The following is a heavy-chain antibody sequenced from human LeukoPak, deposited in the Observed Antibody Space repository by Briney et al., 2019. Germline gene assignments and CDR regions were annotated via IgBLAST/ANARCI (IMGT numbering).Heavy chain of an antibody. J-gene: IGHJ4*02. D-gene: IGHD6-19*01. CDR3: ASSKEPGIAVADTLDY. CDR2: ISAYNGNT. CDR1: GYTFTSYG. V-gene: IGHV1-18*01. Sequence: ASVKVSCKASGYTFTSYGISWVRQAPGQGLEWMGWISAYNGNTNYAQKLQGRVTMTTDTSTSTAYMELRSLRSDDTAVYYCASSKEPGIAVADTLDYWGQGTLVTVSS.